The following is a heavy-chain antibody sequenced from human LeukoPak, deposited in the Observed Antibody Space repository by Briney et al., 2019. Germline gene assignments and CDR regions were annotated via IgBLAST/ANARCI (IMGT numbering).Heavy chain of an antibody. D-gene: IGHD3-10*01. Sequence: SETLSLTCTVSGGSIRSSYYYWGWIRQPPGKGLEWIGSIYDSGSTYYNPSLKSRVTISVDTSKNQFSLKLNSVTAADTAVYYCAKKVRGVITTLPIDYWGQGTLVTVSS. CDR1: GGSIRSSYYY. CDR2: IYDSGST. J-gene: IGHJ4*02. CDR3: AKKVRGVITTLPIDY. V-gene: IGHV4-39*01.